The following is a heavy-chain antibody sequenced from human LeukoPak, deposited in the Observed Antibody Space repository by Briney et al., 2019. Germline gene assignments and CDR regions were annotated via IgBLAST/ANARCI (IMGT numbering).Heavy chain of an antibody. V-gene: IGHV3-21*01. D-gene: IGHD3-22*01. J-gene: IGHJ4*02. CDR1: GFSFSSYT. CDR2: ISRSSSYI. CDR3: ARGAYYDSSGYYPVPLGY. Sequence: GGSLRLSCAASGFSFSSYTRNWVRQAPGRGLEWVSSISRSSSYIYYGDSAKGRFTISRDNAKNSLYLQMNSLRAEDTAVYYCARGAYYDSSGYYPVPLGYRGQGTLVTVSS.